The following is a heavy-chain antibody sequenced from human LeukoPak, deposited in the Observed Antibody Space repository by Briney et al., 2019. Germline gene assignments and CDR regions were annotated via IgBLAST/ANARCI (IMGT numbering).Heavy chain of an antibody. CDR3: ARSGFYYYMDV. D-gene: IGHD6-25*01. CDR2: IYYTGST. CDR1: GGSISSHY. Sequence: PSETLSLTCTVSGGSISSHYWSWIRQPPGKGLEWIGYIYYTGSTSYNPSLKSRVTISVDTSKNQLSLKLSSVTAADTAVYYCARSGFYYYMDVWGKGTTVTVSS. J-gene: IGHJ6*03. V-gene: IGHV4-59*11.